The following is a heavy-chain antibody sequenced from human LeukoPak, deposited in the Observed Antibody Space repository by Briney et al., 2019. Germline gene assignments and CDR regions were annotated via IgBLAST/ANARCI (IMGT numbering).Heavy chain of an antibody. Sequence: SETLSLTCNVSGGSFTNYYWSWIPQTPEKGLEWIGQINHSGDTSYNPSLRSRVTLSVDRSKNQFSLKVTSVTAADTGVYYCARGPGTVGLSPWGQGTLVTVSS. CDR2: INHSGDT. V-gene: IGHV4-34*01. CDR1: GGSFTNYY. CDR3: ARGPGTVGLSP. D-gene: IGHD1/OR15-1a*01. J-gene: IGHJ5*02.